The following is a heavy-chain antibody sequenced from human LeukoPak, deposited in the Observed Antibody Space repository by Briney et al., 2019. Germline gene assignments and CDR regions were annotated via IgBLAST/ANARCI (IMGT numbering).Heavy chain of an antibody. CDR3: ARENLPYYYDSSGYYLPFDY. D-gene: IGHD3-22*01. J-gene: IGHJ4*02. Sequence: ASVRVSRKSSGYTFTSYGISWVRQAPGQGLEWMGWINTYTGNTNYAQKFQGRVTMTTDTPTSTAYMELRSLRSDDTAVYYCARENLPYYYDSSGYYLPFDYWGRGTLVTVSS. CDR1: GYTFTSYG. CDR2: INTYTGNT. V-gene: IGHV1-18*01.